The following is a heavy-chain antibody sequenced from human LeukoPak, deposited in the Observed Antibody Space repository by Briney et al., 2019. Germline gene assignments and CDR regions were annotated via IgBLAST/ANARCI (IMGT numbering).Heavy chain of an antibody. V-gene: IGHV1-69*04. J-gene: IGHJ5*02. CDR1: GGTFSSYA. D-gene: IGHD3-16*01. CDR3: AREHYGWRKNWFDP. CDR2: IIPILGIA. Sequence: SVKVSCKASGGTFSSYAISWVRQAPGQGLEWMGRIIPILGIANYAQKFQGRVTITADKSTSTAYMELSSLRPEDTAVYYCAREHYGWRKNWFDPWGQGTLVTVSS.